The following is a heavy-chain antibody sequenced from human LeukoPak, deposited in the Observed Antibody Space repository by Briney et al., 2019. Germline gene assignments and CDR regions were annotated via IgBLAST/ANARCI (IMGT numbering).Heavy chain of an antibody. CDR3: ARDGSSSSKGSYYYYMDV. J-gene: IGHJ6*03. Sequence: SETLSLTCTVSGGSISSYYWSWIRQPAGKGLEWIGRIYTSGSTNYNPSLKSRVTMSVDTSKNQFSLKLSSVTAADTAVYYCARDGSSSSKGSYYYYMDVWGKGTTVTVSS. D-gene: IGHD6-6*01. V-gene: IGHV4-4*07. CDR2: IYTSGST. CDR1: GGSISSYY.